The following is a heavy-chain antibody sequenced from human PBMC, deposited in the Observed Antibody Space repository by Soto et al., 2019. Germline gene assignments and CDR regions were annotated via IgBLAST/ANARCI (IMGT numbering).Heavy chain of an antibody. CDR3: ASGGSSSSFPHY. V-gene: IGHV3-21*01. CDR1: GFTFSSYS. D-gene: IGHD6-6*01. CDR2: ISSSSSYI. J-gene: IGHJ4*02. Sequence: GGSLRLSCAASGFTFSSYSMNWVRQAPGKGLEWVSSISSSSSYIYYADSVKGRFTISRDNAKNSLYLQMNSLRAEDTAVYYCASGGSSSSFPHYWGQGTLVTVSS.